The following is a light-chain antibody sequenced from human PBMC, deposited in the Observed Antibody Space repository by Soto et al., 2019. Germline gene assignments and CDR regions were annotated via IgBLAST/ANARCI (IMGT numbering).Light chain of an antibody. Sequence: EVELTQSPATLSLSPGQRATLSCRASHSVDTSNVPWYQQRPGQAPRVLIYGASNRAAGIPDRLSGSGSWTAFTLPISSLEPGDSAVCSWQHYGSSWWAYGHGTKGDLK. V-gene: IGKV3-20*01. CDR3: QHYGSSWWA. CDR2: GAS. J-gene: IGKJ1*01. CDR1: HSVDTSN.